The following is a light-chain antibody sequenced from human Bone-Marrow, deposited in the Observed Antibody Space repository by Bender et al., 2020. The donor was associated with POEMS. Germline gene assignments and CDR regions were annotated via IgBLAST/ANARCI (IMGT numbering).Light chain of an antibody. Sequence: QSALTQPASVSGSPGQSITISCTGTSSDVGSYNLVSWYQQRPGKVPKLMIYDVSNRPSGVSNRFSGSKSGNTASLTISGLQAEDEADYYCSSYTSSSTLVFGGGTKLTVL. V-gene: IGLV2-14*02. CDR3: SSYTSSSTLV. CDR1: SSDVGSYNL. CDR2: DVS. J-gene: IGLJ2*01.